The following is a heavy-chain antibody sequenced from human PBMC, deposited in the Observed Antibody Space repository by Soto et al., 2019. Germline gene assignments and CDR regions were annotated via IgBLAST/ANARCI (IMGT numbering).Heavy chain of an antibody. J-gene: IGHJ6*02. V-gene: IGHV3-23*01. Sequence: PGGSLRLSCAASGFTFSSYAMSWVRQAPGKGLEWVSAISGSGGSTYYADSVKGRFTISRDNSKNTLYLQMNSLRAEDTAVYYCAKGIVVPAADPSYYYYGMDVWGQGTTVTVSS. CDR2: ISGSGGST. CDR1: GFTFSSYA. D-gene: IGHD2-2*01. CDR3: AKGIVVPAADPSYYYYGMDV.